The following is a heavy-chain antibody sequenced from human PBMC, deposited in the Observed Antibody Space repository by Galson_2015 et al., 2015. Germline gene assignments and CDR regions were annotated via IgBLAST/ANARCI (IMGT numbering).Heavy chain of an antibody. V-gene: IGHV1-8*01. CDR3: ARGSERFLEWLYDAFDI. J-gene: IGHJ3*02. D-gene: IGHD3-3*01. CDR2: MNPNSGNT. CDR1: GYTFTSYG. Sequence: SVKVSCKASGYTFTSYGINWVRQATGQGLEWMGWMNPNSGNTGYAQKFQGRVTMTRNTSISTAYMELSSLRSEDTAVYYCARGSERFLEWLYDAFDIWGQGTMVTVSS.